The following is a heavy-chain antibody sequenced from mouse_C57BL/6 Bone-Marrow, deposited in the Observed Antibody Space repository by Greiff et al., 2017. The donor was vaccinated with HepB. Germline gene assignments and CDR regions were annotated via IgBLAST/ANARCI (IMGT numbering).Heavy chain of an antibody. V-gene: IGHV1-54*01. Sequence: QVQLKQSGAELVRPGTSVKVSCKASGYAFTNYLIEWVKQRPGQGLEWIGVINPGSGGTNYNEKFKGKATLTADKSSSTAYMQLSSLTSEDSAVYFCAREELGFDYWGQGTTLTVSS. J-gene: IGHJ2*01. CDR2: INPGSGGT. CDR1: GYAFTNYL. D-gene: IGHD4-1*01. CDR3: AREELGFDY.